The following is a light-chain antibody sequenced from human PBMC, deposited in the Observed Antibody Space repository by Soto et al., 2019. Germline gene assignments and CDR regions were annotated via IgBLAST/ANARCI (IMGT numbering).Light chain of an antibody. CDR2: DAS. CDR1: QDISNY. V-gene: IGKV1-33*01. J-gene: IGKJ4*01. Sequence: DIQMTQSPSSLSASVGDRVTITCQASQDISNYLNWYQQKPGKAPKLLIYDASNLETGVPSRFSGSGSGTDFTFTISSLQSEDCAIYYCQQYHTWPITFGGGTKVEIK. CDR3: QQYHTWPIT.